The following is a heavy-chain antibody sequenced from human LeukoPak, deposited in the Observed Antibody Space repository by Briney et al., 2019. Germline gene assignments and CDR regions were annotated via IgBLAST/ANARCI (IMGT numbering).Heavy chain of an antibody. J-gene: IGHJ4*02. Sequence: ASVKVSCKASGYTFTGYYMHWVRQAPGQGLEWMGWINPNSGGTTYAQKFQGRVTMTRDTSISTAYMELSRLRSDDTAVYYCARAVAAHYFDYWGQGTLVTVSS. CDR3: ARAVAAHYFDY. CDR1: GYTFTGYY. CDR2: INPNSGGT. D-gene: IGHD6-6*01. V-gene: IGHV1-2*02.